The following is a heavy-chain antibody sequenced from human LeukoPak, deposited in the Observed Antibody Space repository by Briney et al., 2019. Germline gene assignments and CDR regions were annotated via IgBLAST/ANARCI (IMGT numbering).Heavy chain of an antibody. CDR3: ARDSDVAPNY. CDR1: GGSLSSYY. CDR2: IYYSGST. V-gene: IGHV4-59*12. Sequence: SETLSLTCTVSGGSLSSYYWSWIRQPPGKGLEWIGYIYYSGSTNYNPSLKSRVTISVDTSKNQFSLKLTSVTAADTAVYYCARDSDVAPNYWGQGTLVTVSS. J-gene: IGHJ4*02. D-gene: IGHD3-10*01.